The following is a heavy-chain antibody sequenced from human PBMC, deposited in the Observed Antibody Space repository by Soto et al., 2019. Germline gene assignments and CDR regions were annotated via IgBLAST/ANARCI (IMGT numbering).Heavy chain of an antibody. CDR1: GYTFTSYD. J-gene: IGHJ4*02. V-gene: IGHV1-8*01. Sequence: QVQLVQSGAEVKKPGASVKVSCKASGYTFTSYDINWVRQATGQGLEWMGWMNPNSGNTGYAQKCQARXTXTXXTSTSTAYMELSSLRSEDTAVYYCARTLDGDNVDYWGQGTPVTVSS. CDR2: MNPNSGNT. CDR3: ARTLDGDNVDY. D-gene: IGHD4-17*01.